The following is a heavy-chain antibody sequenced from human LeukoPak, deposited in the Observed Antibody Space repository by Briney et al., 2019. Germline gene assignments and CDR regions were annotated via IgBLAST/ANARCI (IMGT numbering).Heavy chain of an antibody. Sequence: SVQVSCKASGGTFSSYAISWVRQAPGQGLEWMGGIIPIFGTANYAQKFQGRVTITAEKSRSTAYMELSSLRSEETAVYYCATDRTIDAMLTLDYWGQGTLVTVSS. D-gene: IGHD3-9*01. CDR1: GGTFSSYA. J-gene: IGHJ4*02. V-gene: IGHV1-69*06. CDR3: ATDRTIDAMLTLDY. CDR2: IIPIFGTA.